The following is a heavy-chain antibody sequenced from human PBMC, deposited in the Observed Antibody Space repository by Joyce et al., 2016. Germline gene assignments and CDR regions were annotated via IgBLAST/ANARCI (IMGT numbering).Heavy chain of an antibody. D-gene: IGHD7-27*01. CDR2: ISYDGNIR. V-gene: IGHV3-30*15. CDR1: GFDFGTYA. CDR3: ARGLTGDTGYLDY. J-gene: IGHJ4*02. Sequence: QLVESGGGVVQPGETLRVSCTGSGFDFGTYAIHWVRQAPGKGLEWVALISYDGNIRNYSDSVKGRFSISRDNSKNTLNLQMSSLRPDDTAVYYCARGLTGDTGYLDYWGQGTLVTVSS.